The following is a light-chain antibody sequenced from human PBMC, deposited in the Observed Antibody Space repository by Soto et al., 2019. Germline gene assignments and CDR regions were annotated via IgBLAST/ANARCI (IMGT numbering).Light chain of an antibody. V-gene: IGLV2-11*01. Sequence: QSALTQPRSVSGSPGQSVTISCTGTSSDVGSHNYVSWYQQQPGKAPKLMIYDVTKRPSGVPDRFSGSKSGNTASLTISWLQAEDETDYYGCSYAGNYVVVGGGTQLTVL. CDR2: DVT. J-gene: IGLJ2*01. CDR3: CSYAGNYVV. CDR1: SSDVGSHNY.